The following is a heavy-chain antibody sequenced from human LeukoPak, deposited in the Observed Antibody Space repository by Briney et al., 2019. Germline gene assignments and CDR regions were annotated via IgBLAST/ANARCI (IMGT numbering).Heavy chain of an antibody. D-gene: IGHD6-6*01. J-gene: IGHJ5*02. Sequence: ASVKVSCKASGYTFTSYDINWVRQATGQGLEWMGWISAYNGNTNYAQKLQGRVTMTTDTSTSTAYMELRSLRSDDTAVYYCAREGAARSLKRHWFDPWGQGTLVTVSS. CDR2: ISAYNGNT. V-gene: IGHV1-18*01. CDR3: AREGAARSLKRHWFDP. CDR1: GYTFTSYD.